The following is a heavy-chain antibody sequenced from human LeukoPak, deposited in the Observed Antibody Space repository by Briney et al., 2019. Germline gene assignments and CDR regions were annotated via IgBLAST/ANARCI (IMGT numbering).Heavy chain of an antibody. J-gene: IGHJ4*02. CDR3: ARGGWSLDY. Sequence: SETLSLTCTVSGGSMRNMYWSWIRQPPGKGLEWIGYIHYTGSTKYNPSLKSRISMSVDTSKSQLSLRLTSVTAADTALYYCARGGWSLDYWGQGTLVAVSS. CDR2: IHYTGST. V-gene: IGHV4-59*01. CDR1: GGSMRNMY. D-gene: IGHD6-19*01.